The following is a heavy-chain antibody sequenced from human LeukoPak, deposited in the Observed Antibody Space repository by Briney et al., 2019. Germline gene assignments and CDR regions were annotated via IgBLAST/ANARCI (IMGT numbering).Heavy chain of an antibody. CDR2: IYHSGST. CDR3: AREGGPKRDWFIRGDWFDP. CDR1: GGSISSSNW. J-gene: IGHJ5*02. V-gene: IGHV4-4*02. D-gene: IGHD3/OR15-3a*01. Sequence: PSETLSLTCAVSGGSISSSNWWSGVRQPPGKGLEWIGEIYHSGSTNYNPSLKSRVTISVDKSKNQFSLKLSSVTAADTAVYYCAREGGPKRDWFIRGDWFDPWGQGTLVTVSS.